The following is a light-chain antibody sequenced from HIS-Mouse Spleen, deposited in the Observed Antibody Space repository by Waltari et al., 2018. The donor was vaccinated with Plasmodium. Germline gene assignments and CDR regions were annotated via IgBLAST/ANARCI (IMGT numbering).Light chain of an antibody. V-gene: IGLV3-10*01. CDR2: EDS. CDR1: ALPKKY. Sequence: SYELTQPPSVSVSPGQTARITCSGDALPKKYAYWYQQKSGQAPLLGIYEDSKRPSGIPERFSGSSSGTMATLTISGAQVEDEADNYCYSTDSSGNHRVFGGGTKLTVL. J-gene: IGLJ3*02. CDR3: YSTDSSGNHRV.